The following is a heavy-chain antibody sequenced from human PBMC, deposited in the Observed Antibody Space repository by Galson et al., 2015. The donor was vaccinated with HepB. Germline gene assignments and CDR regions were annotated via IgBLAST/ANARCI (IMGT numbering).Heavy chain of an antibody. Sequence: SLRLSCAASGFTFSSYTMNWVRQAPGKGLEWVSSISSNSRYIYYAGSVKGRFTISRDSAKISLYLQLNSLRAEDTAVYFCARDAGGYSYGYFDYWGQGMLVTVSS. J-gene: IGHJ4*02. CDR2: ISSNSRYI. CDR1: GFTFSSYT. CDR3: ARDAGGYSYGYFDY. V-gene: IGHV3-21*01. D-gene: IGHD5-18*01.